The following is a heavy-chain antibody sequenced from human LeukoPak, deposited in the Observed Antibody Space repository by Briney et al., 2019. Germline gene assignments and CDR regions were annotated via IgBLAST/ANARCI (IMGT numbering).Heavy chain of an antibody. CDR3: ARVTPVLYSIAAAETDY. CDR2: ISYDGSNK. Sequence: GGSLRLSCAASGFTFSSYAMHWVRQAPGKGLEWVAVISYDGSNKYYADSVKGRFTISRDNSKNTLYLQMNSLRAEDTAVYYCARVTPVLYSIAAAETDYWGQGTLVTVSS. D-gene: IGHD6-13*01. V-gene: IGHV3-30-3*01. J-gene: IGHJ4*02. CDR1: GFTFSSYA.